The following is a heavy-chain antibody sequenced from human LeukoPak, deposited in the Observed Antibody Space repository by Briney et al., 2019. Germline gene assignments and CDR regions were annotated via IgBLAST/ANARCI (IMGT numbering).Heavy chain of an antibody. CDR3: ARDGHPFDL. CDR2: INQDGSEK. V-gene: IGHV3-7*01. J-gene: IGHJ4*02. Sequence: GGSLRLSCAASGFRISSYWMSWVRQAPGKGLEWVANINQDGSEKYYVDSVKGRFTISRDNAKNSLYLQMNSLRAEDTAVYYCARDGHPFDLWGQGTLVTVAS. CDR1: GFRISSYW.